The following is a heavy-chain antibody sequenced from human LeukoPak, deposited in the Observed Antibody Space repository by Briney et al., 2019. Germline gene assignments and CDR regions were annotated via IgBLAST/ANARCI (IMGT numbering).Heavy chain of an antibody. CDR3: AKHYYDSSGYYLGY. D-gene: IGHD3-22*01. CDR2: IYSGGST. CDR1: GFTVSSNY. Sequence: GGSLRLSCAASGFTVSSNYMSWVRQAPGKGLEWVSVIYSGGSTYYADSVKGRFTISRDNSKNTLYLQMNSLRAEDTAVYYCAKHYYDSSGYYLGYWGQGTLVTVSS. J-gene: IGHJ4*02. V-gene: IGHV3-66*04.